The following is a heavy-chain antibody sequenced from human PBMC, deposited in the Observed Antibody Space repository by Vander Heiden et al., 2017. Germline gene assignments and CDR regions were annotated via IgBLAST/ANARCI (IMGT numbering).Heavy chain of an antibody. D-gene: IGHD2-15*01. CDR3: ARDRVGYCSGGSCLSFDY. Sequence: QVQLVQSGAEVKKPGSSVKVSCKASGGTFSSYAISWVRQAPGQGLEWMGGIIPIFGTANYAQKLQGRVTITADESTSTAYMELSSLRSEDTAVYYCARDRVGYCSGGSCLSFDYRGQGTLVTVSS. CDR1: GGTFSSYA. J-gene: IGHJ4*02. V-gene: IGHV1-69*01. CDR2: IIPIFGTA.